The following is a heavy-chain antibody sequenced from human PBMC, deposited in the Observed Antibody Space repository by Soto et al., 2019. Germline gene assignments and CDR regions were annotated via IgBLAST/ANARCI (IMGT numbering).Heavy chain of an antibody. Sequence: PSETLSLTCTVSGGSISSSSYYWGWIRQPPGKGLEWIGSIYYSGSTYYNPSLKSRVTISVDTSKNQFSLKLSSVTAADTAVYYCAVQHEYYYYGMDVWGQGTTVTVSS. CDR2: IYYSGST. V-gene: IGHV4-39*01. J-gene: IGHJ6*02. CDR1: GGSISSSSYY. CDR3: AVQHEYYYYGMDV.